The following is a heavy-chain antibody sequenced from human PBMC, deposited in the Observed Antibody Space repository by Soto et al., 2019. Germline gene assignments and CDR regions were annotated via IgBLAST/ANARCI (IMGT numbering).Heavy chain of an antibody. J-gene: IGHJ4*02. D-gene: IGHD3-3*01. CDR1: GGSISNYY. CDR3: ARKVWSGFSYYFDY. CDR2: THNSGST. V-gene: IGHV4-59*08. Sequence: SETLSLTCTVSGGSISNYYWSWIRQPPGKGLEWIGHTHNSGSTNYNPSLKSRVIISVDTSKNQFSLKLSSVTAADTAVYHCARKVWSGFSYYFDYWGQGTLVTVSS.